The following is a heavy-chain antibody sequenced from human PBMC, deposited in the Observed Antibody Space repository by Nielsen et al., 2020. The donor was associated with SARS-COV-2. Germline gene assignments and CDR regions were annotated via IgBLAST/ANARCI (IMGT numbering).Heavy chain of an antibody. Sequence: GGSLRLSCGGSGFTFDKYAMSWVRQAPGKGLEWVSSISSSSTYIYYADSVRGRFTISRDNAKNSLYVQMNSLRAEDTAVYYCASIAVAGPGYWGQGTLVTVSS. D-gene: IGHD6-19*01. CDR1: GFTFDKYA. CDR3: ASIAVAGPGY. CDR2: ISSSSTYI. V-gene: IGHV3-21*01. J-gene: IGHJ4*02.